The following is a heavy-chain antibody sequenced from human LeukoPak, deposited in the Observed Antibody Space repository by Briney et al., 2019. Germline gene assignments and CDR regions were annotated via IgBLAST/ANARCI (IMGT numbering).Heavy chain of an antibody. J-gene: IGHJ5*02. V-gene: IGHV4-61*01. CDR2: IYYSGST. CDR3: ARGYSSRNWFDP. Sequence: SETLSLTCTVSGYSISSGYYWGWIRQPPGKGLEWIGYIYYSGSTNYNPSLKSRVTISVDTSKNQFSLKLSSVTAADTAVYYRARGYSSRNWFDPWGQGTLVTVSS. CDR1: GYSISSGYY. D-gene: IGHD6-19*01.